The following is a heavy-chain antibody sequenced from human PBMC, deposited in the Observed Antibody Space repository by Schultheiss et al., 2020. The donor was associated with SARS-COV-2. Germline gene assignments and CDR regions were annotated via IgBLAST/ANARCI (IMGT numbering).Heavy chain of an antibody. CDR2: IYYSGST. V-gene: IGHV4-61*01. J-gene: IGHJ3*02. CDR3: ARGYYYDSSGYEPDAFDI. Sequence: SQTLSLTCTVSGGSVSRDSWYWSWIRQPPGKGLEWIGYIYYSGSTSYNPSLKSRVTISADTSKNQFSLKLSSVTAADTAVYYCARGYYYDSSGYEPDAFDIWGQGTMVTVSS. CDR1: GGSVSRDSWY. D-gene: IGHD3-22*01.